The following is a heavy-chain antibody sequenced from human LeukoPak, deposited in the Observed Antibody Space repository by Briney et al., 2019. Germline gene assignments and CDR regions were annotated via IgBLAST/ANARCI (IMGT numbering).Heavy chain of an antibody. Sequence: GGSLRLSCAASGFTFSSYGMHWVRQAPGKGLEWVAVIWYDGSNKYYADSVKGRFTISRDNSKNTLYLQMNSLRAEDTAVYYCARGTPHIAARPHYYYYYMDVWGKGTTVTVSS. V-gene: IGHV3-33*01. J-gene: IGHJ6*03. D-gene: IGHD6-13*01. CDR2: IWYDGSNK. CDR3: ARGTPHIAARPHYYYYYMDV. CDR1: GFTFSSYG.